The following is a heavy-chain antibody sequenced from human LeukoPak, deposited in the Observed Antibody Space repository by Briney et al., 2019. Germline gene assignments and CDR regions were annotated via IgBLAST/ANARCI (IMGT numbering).Heavy chain of an antibody. Sequence: GESLKISCKGSGYSFSSYWIGWARQMPGKGLEWMGIIYPGDSDTRYSPSFQGQVSISADKSISTAYLQWSSLKASDTAMYYCARLPVRGYSGFDNWGQGTLVTVS. D-gene: IGHD5-12*01. CDR2: IYPGDSDT. CDR3: ARLPVRGYSGFDN. V-gene: IGHV5-51*01. CDR1: GYSFSSYW. J-gene: IGHJ4*02.